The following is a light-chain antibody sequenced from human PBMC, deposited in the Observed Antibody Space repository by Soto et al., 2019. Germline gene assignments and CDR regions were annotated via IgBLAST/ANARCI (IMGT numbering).Light chain of an antibody. Sequence: EIVSTQSPGTLSLSQGERATLSCRASQSVSSSYLAWYQQKPGQAPRLLIYGASSRATGIPDRFSGSGSGTDLTLTISRLEPEDFAVYYCQQYGSSGTFGQGTKVDIK. CDR3: QQYGSSGT. J-gene: IGKJ1*01. CDR2: GAS. CDR1: QSVSSSY. V-gene: IGKV3-20*01.